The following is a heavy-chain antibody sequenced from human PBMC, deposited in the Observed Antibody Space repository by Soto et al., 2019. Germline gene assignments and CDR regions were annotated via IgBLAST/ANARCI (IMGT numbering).Heavy chain of an antibody. CDR1: GGSISSYY. Sequence: LSLTCTVSGGSISSYYWSWIRQPPGKGLEWIGYIYYSGSTNYNPSLKSRVTISVDTSKNQFSLKLSSVTAADTAVYYCARGGYYYDSSGYGSPRPTEGYFDYWGQGTLVTVSS. CDR3: ARGGYYYDSSGYGSPRPTEGYFDY. D-gene: IGHD3-22*01. CDR2: IYYSGST. V-gene: IGHV4-59*01. J-gene: IGHJ4*02.